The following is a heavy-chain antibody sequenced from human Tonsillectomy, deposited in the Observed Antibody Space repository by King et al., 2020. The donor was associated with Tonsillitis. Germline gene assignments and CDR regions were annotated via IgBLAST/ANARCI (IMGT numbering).Heavy chain of an antibody. Sequence: VQLQESGPGLVKPSETLSLTCTVSGGSISSYYWSWIRQPPGKGLEWIGYIYYSGSTNYNPSLKSRVTISVDTSKNQFSLKLSSVTAADTAVYYCARVGPPAALDYWGQGTLVTVSS. CDR1: GGSISSYY. CDR2: IYYSGST. V-gene: IGHV4-59*01. CDR3: ARVGPPAALDY. D-gene: IGHD2-2*01. J-gene: IGHJ4*02.